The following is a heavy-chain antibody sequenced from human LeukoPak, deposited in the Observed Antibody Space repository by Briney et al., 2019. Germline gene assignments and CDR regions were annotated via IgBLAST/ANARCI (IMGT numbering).Heavy chain of an antibody. CDR1: GYTFINYY. CDR2: VNPSGGTT. CDR3: AKEIGPRQLHLWGSAFDY. V-gene: IGHV1-46*01. J-gene: IGHJ4*02. D-gene: IGHD5-18*01. Sequence: ASVKVSCKASGYTFINYYMHWVRQAPGQGLEWMGIVNPSGGTTSYAQNFQGRVTMIRDPSTSTVFMELSSFESEAAAVYYCAKEIGPRQLHLWGSAFDYWGQGTLVTVSS.